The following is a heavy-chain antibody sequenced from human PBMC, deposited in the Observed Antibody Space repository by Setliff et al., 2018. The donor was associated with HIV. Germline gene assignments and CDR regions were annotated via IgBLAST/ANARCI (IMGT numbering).Heavy chain of an antibody. J-gene: IGHJ3*01. V-gene: IGHV4-4*08. CDR1: GDSISGYY. CDR3: ARTGYAFDL. CDR2: IHTSGST. Sequence: SETLSLTCTVSGDSISGYYWSWIRQSPGKGLEWIAYIHTSGSTYFNPSFVSRVTISIDSSENQFSLKLRSLTAADTAVYFCARTGYAFDLWGPGTMVT.